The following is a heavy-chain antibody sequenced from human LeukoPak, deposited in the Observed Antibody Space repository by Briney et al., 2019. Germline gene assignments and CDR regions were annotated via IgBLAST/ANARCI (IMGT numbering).Heavy chain of an antibody. D-gene: IGHD3-22*01. Sequence: GGSLRLSCVASGFTFSNYGMNWVRQAPGKGLGWVSIITSGVGITYYADSVKGRFTISRDNSKNTLYLQMNSLRAEDTAVYYCAKGDYYDLDYWGQGTLVTVSS. V-gene: IGHV3-23*01. CDR2: ITSGVGIT. J-gene: IGHJ4*02. CDR3: AKGDYYDLDY. CDR1: GFTFSNYG.